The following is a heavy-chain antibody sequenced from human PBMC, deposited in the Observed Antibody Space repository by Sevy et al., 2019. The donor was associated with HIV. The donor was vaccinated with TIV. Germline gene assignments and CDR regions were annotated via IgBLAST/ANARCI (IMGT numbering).Heavy chain of an antibody. CDR2: IWYDGSIK. D-gene: IGHD6-13*01. V-gene: IGHV3-33*08. CDR1: GFTFNMYG. CDR3: EGEHSWDDDFDY. J-gene: IGHJ3*01. Sequence: GGSLRLSCAASGFTFNMYGMHWVRQAPGKGLEWVGQIWYDGSIKKYADSVKGRFTISRDNSKSTLYLQMNSLRGEDTAACFCEGEHSWDDDFDYWGQGTMVTVSS.